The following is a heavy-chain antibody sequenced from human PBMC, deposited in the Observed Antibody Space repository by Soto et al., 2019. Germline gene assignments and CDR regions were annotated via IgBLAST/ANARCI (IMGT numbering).Heavy chain of an antibody. V-gene: IGHV5-51*01. J-gene: IGHJ3*02. CDR1: GYSFTSYW. Sequence: PGESLKISCKGSGYSFTSYWIGWVRQMPGKGLEWMGIIYPGDSDTRYSPSFQGQVTISADKSISTAYLQWGSLKASDTAMYYCARGSTYYYDSSGYYNDAFDIWGQGTMVTVSS. CDR3: ARGSTYYYDSSGYYNDAFDI. CDR2: IYPGDSDT. D-gene: IGHD3-22*01.